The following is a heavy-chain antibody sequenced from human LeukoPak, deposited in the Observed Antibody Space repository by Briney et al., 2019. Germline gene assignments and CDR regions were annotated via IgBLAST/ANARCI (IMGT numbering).Heavy chain of an antibody. CDR1: GGSIGSSSYY. CDR2: IYYSGST. V-gene: IGHV4-39*01. CDR3: ARLGDYYYYYMDV. J-gene: IGHJ6*03. Sequence: KPSETLSLTCTVSGGSIGSSSYYWGWIRQPPGRGLEWIGSIYYSGSTYYNPSLKSRVTISVDTSKNQFSLKLSSVTAADTAVYYCARLGDYYYYYMDVWGKGTTVTVSS.